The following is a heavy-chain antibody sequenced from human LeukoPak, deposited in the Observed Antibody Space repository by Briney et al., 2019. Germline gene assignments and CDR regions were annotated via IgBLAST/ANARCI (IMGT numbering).Heavy chain of an antibody. CDR1: DGSINNSY. J-gene: IGHJ5*02. D-gene: IGHD2-21*02. Sequence: SETLSLTCTVSDGSINNSYWSWIRQPPGMGLEWVAYIYHRGGTNYNPSLKSRVTISVDTSKNQFSLKLRSVTAADSAVYYCARFVDLGDRSQAHWFDPWGQGTLVTVSS. CDR2: IYHRGGT. CDR3: ARFVDLGDRSQAHWFDP. V-gene: IGHV4-59*01.